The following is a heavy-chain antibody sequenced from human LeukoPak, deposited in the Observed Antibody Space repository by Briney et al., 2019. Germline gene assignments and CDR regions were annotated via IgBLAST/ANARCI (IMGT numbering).Heavy chain of an antibody. J-gene: IGHJ4*02. Sequence: GGSLRLSCAASGFTFSSYGMHWVRQVPGKGLEWVAIISYDGSNKFYADSVKGRFTISRDNSKNTLYLQMNSLRAEDTAVYYCAKVAKGNIVVVTALDYWGQGTLVTVSS. CDR2: ISYDGSNK. CDR3: AKVAKGNIVVVTALDY. D-gene: IGHD2-21*02. CDR1: GFTFSSYG. V-gene: IGHV3-30*18.